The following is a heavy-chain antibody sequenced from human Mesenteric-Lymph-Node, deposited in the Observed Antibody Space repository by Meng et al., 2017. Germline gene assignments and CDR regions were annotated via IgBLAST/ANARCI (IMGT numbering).Heavy chain of an antibody. CDR2: IKSKTDGETT. CDR3: TNLRDILGIVVVPAATYYYYYGMDV. CDR1: GFTFTRAW. Sequence: GESLKISCAASGFTFTRAWMSWVRQAPGKGLEWVGRIKSKTDGETTDYSAPVKGRFTISRDDSTSTLYLQMNSLKTEDTAVYYYTNLRDILGIVVVPAATYYYYYGMDVWGQGTTVTVSS. V-gene: IGHV3-15*01. J-gene: IGHJ6*02. D-gene: IGHD2-2*03.